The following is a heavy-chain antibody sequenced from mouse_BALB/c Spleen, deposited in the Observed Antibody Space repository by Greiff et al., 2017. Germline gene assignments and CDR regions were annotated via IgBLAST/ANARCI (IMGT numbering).Heavy chain of an antibody. J-gene: IGHJ3*01. Sequence: VQRVESGPGLVAPSQCLSITCTVSGSSLNSYGVHRVRQPPGKGPEWLGVIWAGGSTNYNSPLMSILSLSKDNSKSQVFLKMNSLQTADTAMYYCARDPDRREAYWGQGTLVTVSA. CDR1: GSSLNSYG. CDR3: ARDPDRREAY. CDR2: IWAGGST. V-gene: IGHV2-9*02. D-gene: IGHD3-3*01.